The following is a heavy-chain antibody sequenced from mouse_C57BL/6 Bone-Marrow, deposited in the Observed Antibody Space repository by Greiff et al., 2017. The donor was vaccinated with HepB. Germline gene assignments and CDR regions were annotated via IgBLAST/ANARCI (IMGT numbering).Heavy chain of an antibody. CDR1: GFTFSDYG. Sequence: EVKVEESGGGLVKPGGSLKLSCAASGFTFSDYGMHWVRQAPEKGLEWVAYISSGSSTIYYADTVKGRFTISRDNAKNTLFLQMTSLRSEDTAMYYCARSPSAYWGQGTLVTVSA. V-gene: IGHV5-17*01. CDR2: ISSGSSTI. CDR3: ARSPSAY. J-gene: IGHJ3*01.